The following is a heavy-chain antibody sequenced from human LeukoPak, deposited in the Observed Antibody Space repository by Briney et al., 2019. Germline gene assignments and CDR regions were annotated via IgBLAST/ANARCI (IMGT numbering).Heavy chain of an antibody. D-gene: IGHD3-10*01. V-gene: IGHV1-18*01. CDR2: ISGYNGNT. Sequence: ASVKVSCKASGYKFTSYGITWVRQAPGQGLEWMGWISGYNGNTNYAQKLQGRVTMTTDTSTSTAYMELSRLRSDDTAVYYCARDVPAYYYGSGSSSDAFDIWGQGTMVTVSS. J-gene: IGHJ3*02. CDR3: ARDVPAYYYGSGSSSDAFDI. CDR1: GYKFTSYG.